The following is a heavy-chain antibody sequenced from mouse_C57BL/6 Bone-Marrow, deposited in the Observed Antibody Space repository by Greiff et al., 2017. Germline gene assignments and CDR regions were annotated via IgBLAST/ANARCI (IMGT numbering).Heavy chain of an antibody. D-gene: IGHD1-2*01. CDR1: GFTFSSYG. CDR3: ARHPLSWFAY. J-gene: IGHJ3*01. Sequence: EVQVVESGGDLVKPGGSLKLSCAASGFTFSSYGMSWVRQTPDKRLEWVATISSGGSYTYYPDSVKGRFTISRDNAKNTLYLQMSSLKSEDTAMYYCARHPLSWFAYWGQGTLVTVSA. CDR2: ISSGGSYT. V-gene: IGHV5-6*01.